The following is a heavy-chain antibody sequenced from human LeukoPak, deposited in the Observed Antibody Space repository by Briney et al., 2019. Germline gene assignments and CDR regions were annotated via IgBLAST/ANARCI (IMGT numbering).Heavy chain of an antibody. Sequence: ASVKVSCKASGYTFTSYDINWVRQATGQGLEWMGWMNPNSGNTGYAQKFQGRVTITADKSTSTAYMELSSLRSEDTAVYYCARDTERNAFDIWGQGTMVTVSS. CDR3: ARDTERNAFDI. V-gene: IGHV1-8*01. CDR1: GYTFTSYD. D-gene: IGHD4-17*01. J-gene: IGHJ3*02. CDR2: MNPNSGNT.